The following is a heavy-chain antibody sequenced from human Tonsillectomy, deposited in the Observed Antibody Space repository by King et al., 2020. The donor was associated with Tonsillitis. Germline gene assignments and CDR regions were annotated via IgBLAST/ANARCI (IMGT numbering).Heavy chain of an antibody. J-gene: IGHJ4*02. D-gene: IGHD6-6*01. Sequence: QLVQSGAAVKKPGESLKISCKGSGYRFSTSWIAWVRQMPGKGLEWMGTIYPGDSDTRYSPSFQGQVTISADKSIDTAYLQWSSLKASDTAMYYCARNKYSSSSSLDYWGQGTLVTVSS. CDR1: GYRFSTSW. CDR2: IYPGDSDT. CDR3: ARNKYSSSSSLDY. V-gene: IGHV5-51*03.